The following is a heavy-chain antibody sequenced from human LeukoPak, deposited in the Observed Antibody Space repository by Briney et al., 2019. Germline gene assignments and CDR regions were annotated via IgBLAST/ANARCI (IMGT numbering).Heavy chain of an antibody. V-gene: IGHV1-8*01. CDR3: ARDDSSGYYLVFDY. Sequence: ASVKVSCKASGYTFTSYDINWVRQATGQGLEWMGWMNPNSGNTGYAQKFQGRVTMTRNTSISTAYMELSSLRSEDTAVYYCARDDSSGYYLVFDYWGQGTLVTVSS. J-gene: IGHJ4*02. D-gene: IGHD3-22*01. CDR2: MNPNSGNT. CDR1: GYTFTSYD.